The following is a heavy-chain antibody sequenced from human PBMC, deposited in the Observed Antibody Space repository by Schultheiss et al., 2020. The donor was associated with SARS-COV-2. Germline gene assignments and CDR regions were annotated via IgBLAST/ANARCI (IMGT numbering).Heavy chain of an antibody. Sequence: GGSLRLSCAASGFTFSSYAMHWVRQAPGKGLEWVAVISYDGSNKYYADSVKGRFTISRDNSKNTLYLQMNSLRAEDTAVYYCAKEGFYYGSGSYYYYYYGMDVWGQGTTVTVSS. CDR1: GFTFSSYA. J-gene: IGHJ6*02. CDR3: AKEGFYYGSGSYYYYYYGMDV. CDR2: ISYDGSNK. V-gene: IGHV3-30-3*01. D-gene: IGHD3-10*01.